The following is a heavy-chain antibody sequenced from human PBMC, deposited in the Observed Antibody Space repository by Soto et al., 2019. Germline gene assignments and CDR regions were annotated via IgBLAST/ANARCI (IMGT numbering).Heavy chain of an antibody. CDR1: AFTFSNYA. J-gene: IGHJ4*02. V-gene: IGHV3-23*01. CDR2: ISGSGGST. D-gene: IGHD6-19*01. CDR3: AKSAIAVAGRGGKFDY. Sequence: GGSLRLSCAASAFTFSNYAMSWVRQAPGKGLEWVSAISGSGGSTYYADSVKGRFTISRDNSKNTLYLQMNSLRAEDTAVYYCAKSAIAVAGRGGKFDYWGQGTLVTVSS.